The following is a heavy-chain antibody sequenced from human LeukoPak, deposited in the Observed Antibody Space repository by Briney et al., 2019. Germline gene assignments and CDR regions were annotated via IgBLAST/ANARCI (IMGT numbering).Heavy chain of an antibody. J-gene: IGHJ3*02. Sequence: ASVKVSCKASGYTFTSYGISWVRQAPGQGLEWMGIINPSGGSTSYAQKFQGRVTMTRDMSTSTVYMELSSLRSEDTAVYYCARDRRGYGDLYAFDIWGQGTMVTVSS. V-gene: IGHV1-46*01. CDR3: ARDRRGYGDLYAFDI. CDR1: GYTFTSYG. D-gene: IGHD4-17*01. CDR2: INPSGGST.